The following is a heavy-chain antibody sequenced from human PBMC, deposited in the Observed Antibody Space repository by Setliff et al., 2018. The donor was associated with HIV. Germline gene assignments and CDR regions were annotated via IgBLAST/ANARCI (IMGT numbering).Heavy chain of an antibody. J-gene: IGHJ6*02. CDR3: ARVAPKGYQLLFSSV. Sequence: SETLSLTCSVSGGSMSSHYWTWVRQPAGKGLEWIGRMYHTGMSNYNPSLKSRVTMSVSPSKNQFSLKLSSVTAADTAVYYCARVAPKGYQLLFSSVWGQGTTVTVSS. D-gene: IGHD2-2*01. V-gene: IGHV4-4*07. CDR2: MYHTGMS. CDR1: GGSMSSHY.